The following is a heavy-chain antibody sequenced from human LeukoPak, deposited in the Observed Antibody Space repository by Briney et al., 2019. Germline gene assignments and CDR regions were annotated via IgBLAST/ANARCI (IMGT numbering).Heavy chain of an antibody. Sequence: ETLSLTCDVSGGSIDSTNWWNWVRQAPGKGLEWVSSISSSSSYIYYADSVKGRFTISRDNAKNSLYLQMNSLRAEDTAVYYCARAGYSSSWVGGDFDYWGQGTLVTVSS. J-gene: IGHJ4*02. V-gene: IGHV3-21*01. CDR1: GGSIDSTNW. CDR3: ARAGYSSSWVGGDFDY. D-gene: IGHD6-13*01. CDR2: ISSSSSYI.